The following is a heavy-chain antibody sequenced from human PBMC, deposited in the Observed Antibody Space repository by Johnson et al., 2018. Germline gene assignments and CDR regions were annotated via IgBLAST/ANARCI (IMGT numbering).Heavy chain of an antibody. Sequence: QVQLVESGGGLVKXGGSLRLXCAASGFTFSDYYMSWIRQAPGKGLEWVSYISSSGSTIYYADSVKGRFTISRDNAKNSLYLQMNSLRAEDTAVYYCARDQTTVTSHYYYYYMDVWGRGTTVTVSS. J-gene: IGHJ6*03. V-gene: IGHV3-11*04. CDR3: ARDQTTVTSHYYYYYMDV. CDR1: GFTFSDYY. D-gene: IGHD4-17*01. CDR2: ISSSGSTI.